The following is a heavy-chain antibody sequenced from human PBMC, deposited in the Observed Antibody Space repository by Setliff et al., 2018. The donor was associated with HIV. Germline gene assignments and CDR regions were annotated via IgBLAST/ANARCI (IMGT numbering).Heavy chain of an antibody. Sequence: SVKVSCKASGGTFSSYAISWVRQAPGQGLEWMGGIIPILGIANYAQKFQGRVTITADKSTSTAYMELSSLRSEDTAVYYCARQQQNVDIAVADYWGQGTLVTVSS. V-gene: IGHV1-69*10. CDR1: GGTFSSYA. J-gene: IGHJ4*02. CDR3: ARQQQNVDIAVADY. D-gene: IGHD5-12*01. CDR2: IIPILGIA.